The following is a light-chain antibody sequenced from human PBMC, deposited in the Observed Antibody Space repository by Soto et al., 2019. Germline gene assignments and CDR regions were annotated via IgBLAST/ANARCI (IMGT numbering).Light chain of an antibody. CDR2: EVS. Sequence: QSALTQPPSVSGSPGQSVTISYTGTSSDVGSYNRVSWYQQPPGTAPKLMIYEVSNRPSGVPDRFSGSKSGNTASLTISGLQAEDEADYYCSSYTSSSHVVFGGGTKVTVL. CDR3: SSYTSSSHVV. V-gene: IGLV2-18*02. J-gene: IGLJ2*01. CDR1: SSDVGSYNR.